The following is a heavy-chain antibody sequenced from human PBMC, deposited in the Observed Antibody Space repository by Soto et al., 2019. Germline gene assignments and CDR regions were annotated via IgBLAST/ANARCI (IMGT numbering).Heavy chain of an antibody. CDR1: GFTFSSYA. Sequence: QVQLVESGGGVVQPGRSLRLSCAASGFTFSSYAMHWVRQAPGKGLEWVAVISYDGSNKYYADSVKGRFTISRDNSKNTLYLQMNSLRAEDTAVYYCARASYCSGGSCYSYYHYYGMDVWGQGTMVTVSS. D-gene: IGHD2-15*01. J-gene: IGHJ6*02. V-gene: IGHV3-30-3*01. CDR3: ARASYCSGGSCYSYYHYYGMDV. CDR2: ISYDGSNK.